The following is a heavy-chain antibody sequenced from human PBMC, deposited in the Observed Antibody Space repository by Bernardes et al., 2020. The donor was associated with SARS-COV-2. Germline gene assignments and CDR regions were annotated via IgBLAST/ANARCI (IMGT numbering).Heavy chain of an antibody. V-gene: IGHV3-9*01. CDR3: AKEMDTAMVMDY. D-gene: IGHD5-18*01. CDR1: GFTFDDYA. J-gene: IGHJ4*02. CDR2: ISWNSGSI. Sequence: GGSLRLSCAASGFTFDDYAMHWVRQAPGKGLEWVSGISWNSGSIGYADSVKGRFTISRDNAKNSLYLQMNSLRAEDTALYYCAKEMDTAMVMDYWGQGTLVTVSS.